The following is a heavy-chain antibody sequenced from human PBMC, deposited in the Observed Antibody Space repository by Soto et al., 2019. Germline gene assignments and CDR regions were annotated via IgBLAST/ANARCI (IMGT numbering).Heavy chain of an antibody. CDR1: GYTFTSYD. Sequence: QVQLVQSGAEVKKPGASVKVSCKASGYTFTSYDINWVRQATGQGLEGMGWMNPNSGNTGYAQKFQVTVTMTRNTSISTAYMELSSLRSEDTAVDYCARGHGSSWDLEYGMDVWGQGTTVTVSS. V-gene: IGHV1-8*01. CDR3: ARGHGSSWDLEYGMDV. CDR2: MNPNSGNT. J-gene: IGHJ6*02. D-gene: IGHD6-13*01.